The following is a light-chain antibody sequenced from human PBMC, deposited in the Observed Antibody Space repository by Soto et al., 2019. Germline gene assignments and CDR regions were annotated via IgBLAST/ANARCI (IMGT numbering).Light chain of an antibody. J-gene: IGKJ1*01. CDR2: KVS. V-gene: IGKV2-30*01. CDR3: MQHTHWPWT. CDR1: QSLVYSDGNTY. Sequence: DVVMTQSPLSLPVTLGQPASISCRSSQSLVYSDGNTYLHWFQQRPGQSPRRLIHKVSIRDSGVQDIFSGSGSGTDFTLKISRGEPENGGVYYCMQHTHWPWTFGQGTKV.